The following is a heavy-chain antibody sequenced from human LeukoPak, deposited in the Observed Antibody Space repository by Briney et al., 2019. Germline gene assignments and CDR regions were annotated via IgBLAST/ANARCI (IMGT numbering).Heavy chain of an antibody. CDR2: IIPIFGTA. CDR3: HYYDSQRGGDY. J-gene: IGHJ4*02. V-gene: IGHV1-69*05. CDR1: GGTYSSYA. Sequence: ASVKVSCKASGGTYSSYAISWVRQAPGQGLEWMGGIIPIFGTANYAQKFQGRVTITTDESTSTAYVELSSLRSEDTAVYYCHYYDSQRGGDYWGQGTLVTVSS. D-gene: IGHD3-22*01.